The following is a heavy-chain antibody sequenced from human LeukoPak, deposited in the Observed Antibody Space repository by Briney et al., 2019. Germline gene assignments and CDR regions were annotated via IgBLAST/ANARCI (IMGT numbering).Heavy chain of an antibody. D-gene: IGHD3-22*01. V-gene: IGHV4-39*07. Sequence: SETLSLTCTVSGGSISSSSYYWGWIRQPPGKGLEWIGSIYYSGSTYYNPSLKSRVTISVDTSKNQFSLKLSSVTAADTAVYYCARVRGTITMIVVVMPPPDAFDIWGQGTMVTVSS. CDR2: IYYSGST. CDR3: ARVRGTITMIVVVMPPPDAFDI. J-gene: IGHJ3*02. CDR1: GGSISSSSYY.